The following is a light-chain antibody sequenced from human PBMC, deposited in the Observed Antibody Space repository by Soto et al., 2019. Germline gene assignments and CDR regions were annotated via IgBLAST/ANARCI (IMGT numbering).Light chain of an antibody. V-gene: IGKV3-15*01. J-gene: IGKJ4*01. CDR1: QSISGN. Sequence: EIVVNPSPSTLSEYPRESATLSCMASQSISGNLAWYQQKPGLAPRLLIYHTSTRATGVPARFSGSGSGTEFSLTISSLQSEDFAVYYCQRYDKWPLPFGGVGKADIK. CDR2: HTS. CDR3: QRYDKWPLP.